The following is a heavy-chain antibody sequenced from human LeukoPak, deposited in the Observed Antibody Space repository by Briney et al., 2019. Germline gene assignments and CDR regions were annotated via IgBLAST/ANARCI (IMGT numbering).Heavy chain of an antibody. V-gene: IGHV4-59*11. CDR2: IYYSGST. Sequence: SETLSLTCNVSGGSMSGHYWSWIRLPPGKGLEWNGSIYYSGSTYYNPSLKSRVTISVDTSKNQFSLKLSSVTAADTAVYYCARDIAAVDYWGQGTLVTVSS. CDR1: GGSMSGHY. D-gene: IGHD6-13*01. CDR3: ARDIAAVDY. J-gene: IGHJ4*02.